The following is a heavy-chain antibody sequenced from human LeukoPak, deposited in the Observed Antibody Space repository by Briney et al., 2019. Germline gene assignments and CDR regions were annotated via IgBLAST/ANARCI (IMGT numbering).Heavy chain of an antibody. CDR1: GFTFTTYN. CDR2: ISTTSSNT. J-gene: IGHJ4*02. CDR3: SRDGGFWSAYPLDY. D-gene: IGHD3-3*01. V-gene: IGHV3-48*02. Sequence: GGSLRLSCAASGFTFTTYNMNWVRQAPGKGLEWVSYISTTSSNTYYADSVEGRFTISRDNAKNLLYLQMDSLRDEDTAVYYCSRDGGFWSAYPLDYWGQGTLVTVSA.